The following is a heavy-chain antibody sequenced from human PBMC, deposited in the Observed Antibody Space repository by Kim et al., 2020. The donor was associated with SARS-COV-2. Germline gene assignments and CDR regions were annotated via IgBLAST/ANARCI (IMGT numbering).Heavy chain of an antibody. J-gene: IGHJ4*02. V-gene: IGHV4-39*01. D-gene: IGHD2-21*01. CDR1: GGSISSSGYY. Sequence: SETLSLTCAVSGGSISSSGYYWGWLRPPPGKGLEWIGSVYYSEANYYNPSHNSRVTISVETSNNQSSLKQSSVTAAETAVYYCARHFRGTSIRFGVLFQFDYWGQGTLVTVSS. CDR2: VYYSEAN. CDR3: ARHFRGTSIRFGVLFQFDY.